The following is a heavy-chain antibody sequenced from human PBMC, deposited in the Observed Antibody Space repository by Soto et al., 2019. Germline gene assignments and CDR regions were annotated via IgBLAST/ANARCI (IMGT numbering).Heavy chain of an antibody. CDR2: INPNSGGT. Sequence: ASVKVSCKASGYLFIGYYIHWVRQAPGQGLEWMGWINPNSGGTNYAQKFQGRVTMTRDTSISTVSMDLSSLRSDDTAVYYCARAFCSTITCYGWFDPWGQGTPVTVSS. J-gene: IGHJ5*02. D-gene: IGHD3-3*01. V-gene: IGHV1-2*02. CDR1: GYLFIGYY. CDR3: ARAFCSTITCYGWFDP.